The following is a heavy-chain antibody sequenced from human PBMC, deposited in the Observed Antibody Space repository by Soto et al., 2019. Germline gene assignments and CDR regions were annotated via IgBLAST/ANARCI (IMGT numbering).Heavy chain of an antibody. D-gene: IGHD6-19*01. CDR2: IDPSDSYT. CDR1: GYSFTSYW. J-gene: IGHJ5*02. CDR3: ERSVAGTRKWFDP. V-gene: IGHV5-10-1*01. Sequence: GESLKISCKGSGYSFTSYWISWVRQMPGKGLEWMGRIDPSDSYTNYSPSFQGHVTISADKSISTAYLQWSSLKASDTAMYYCERSVAGTRKWFDPWGQGTMVTVSA.